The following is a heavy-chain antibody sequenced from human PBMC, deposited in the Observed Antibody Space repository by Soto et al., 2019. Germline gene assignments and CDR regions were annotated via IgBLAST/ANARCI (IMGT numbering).Heavy chain of an antibody. D-gene: IGHD2-2*01. CDR3: AKRSEEPQYLYRGYYGMDV. Sequence: QVQLVQSGAEVKKPGSSVKVSCKASGGTFSSYAISWVRQAPGQGLEWMGGIIPIFGTANYAQKFQGRVTITADESTSTAYMELSSLRSEDTAVYYCAKRSEEPQYLYRGYYGMDVWGQGTTVTVSS. CDR2: IIPIFGTA. J-gene: IGHJ6*02. V-gene: IGHV1-69*01. CDR1: GGTFSSYA.